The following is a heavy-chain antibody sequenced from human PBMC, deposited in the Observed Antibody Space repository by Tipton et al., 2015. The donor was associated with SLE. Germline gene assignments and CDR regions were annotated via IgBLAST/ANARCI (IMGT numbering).Heavy chain of an antibody. V-gene: IGHV4-4*08. CDR1: GGSISSYY. Sequence: TLSLTCTVSGGSISSYYWSWIRQPPGKGLEWIGYIYTSGSTNYNTSLKSRVTISVDTSKNQFSLKLSSVTAADTAVYYCATSDYGDYVPYAFDIWGQGTMVTVSS. D-gene: IGHD4-17*01. J-gene: IGHJ3*02. CDR2: IYTSGST. CDR3: ATSDYGDYVPYAFDI.